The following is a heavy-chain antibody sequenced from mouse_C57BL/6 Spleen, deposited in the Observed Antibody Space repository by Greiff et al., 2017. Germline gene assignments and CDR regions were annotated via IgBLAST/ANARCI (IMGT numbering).Heavy chain of an antibody. V-gene: IGHV5-6*01. J-gene: IGHJ3*01. CDR2: ISSGGSYT. CDR3: ATPSNYERFAY. D-gene: IGHD2-5*01. CDR1: GFTFSSYG. Sequence: EVQVVESGGDLVKPGGSLKLSCAASGFTFSSYGMSWVRQTPDKRLEWVATISSGGSYTYYPDSVKGRFTISRDNAKNTLYLQMSSLKSEDTAMYYCATPSNYERFAYWGQGTLVTVSA.